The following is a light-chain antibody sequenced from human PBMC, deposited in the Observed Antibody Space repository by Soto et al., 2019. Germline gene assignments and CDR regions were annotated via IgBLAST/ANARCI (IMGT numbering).Light chain of an antibody. V-gene: IGLV2-14*01. J-gene: IGLJ2*01. CDR2: EVS. CDR3: SSYTGSSTLVV. Sequence: QSVLTPPASVSGSPGQSITISCTETSSDVGAYNYVSWYQQHPGKAPKLMIYEVSNRPSGVSNRFSGSKSGNAASLTISGLQPEDEADYYCSSYTGSSTLVVFGGGTKLTVL. CDR1: SSDVGAYNY.